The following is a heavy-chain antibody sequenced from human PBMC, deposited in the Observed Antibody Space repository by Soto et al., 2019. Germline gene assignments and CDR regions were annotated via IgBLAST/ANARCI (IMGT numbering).Heavy chain of an antibody. CDR3: ARLRWEQPWVFDY. D-gene: IGHD1-26*01. CDR2: INHSGGT. CDR1: GGSFSGYY. V-gene: IGHV4-34*02. Sequence: QVQLQQWGAGLLKPSETLSLTCAVYGGSFSGYYWSWIRQPPVKGLEWIGEINHSGGTNYNPPLKSRVTISVDTSKNQFSLELSSVTAADTAVFYCARLRWEQPWVFDYWGQGTLVTVSS. J-gene: IGHJ4*02.